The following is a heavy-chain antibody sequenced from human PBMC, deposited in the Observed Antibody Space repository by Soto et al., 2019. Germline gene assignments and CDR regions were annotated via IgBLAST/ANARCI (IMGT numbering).Heavy chain of an antibody. Sequence: VKVSCKASGGTFSSYAISWVRQAPGQGLEWMGGIIPIFGTANYAQKFQGRVTITADESTSTAYMELSSLRSEDTAVYYCARDSSSSRGGYYFDYWGQGTLVPSPQ. CDR3: ARDSSSSRGGYYFDY. D-gene: IGHD6-6*01. CDR2: IIPIFGTA. V-gene: IGHV1-69*01. J-gene: IGHJ4*02. CDR1: GGTFSSYA.